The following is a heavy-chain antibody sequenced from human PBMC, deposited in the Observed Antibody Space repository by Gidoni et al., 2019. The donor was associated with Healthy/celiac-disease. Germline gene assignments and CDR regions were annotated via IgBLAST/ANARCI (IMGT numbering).Heavy chain of an antibody. J-gene: IGHJ5*02. D-gene: IGHD2-15*01. V-gene: IGHV1-69*08. CDR1: GGPFSGYT. CDR2: IIPILGIA. Sequence: QVQLVQSGAELKKPGSSVTVSCQASGGPFSGYTISWVRQAPGQGLEWMGRIIPILGIANNAQKFQGRVTITADKSTSTAYMELSSLRSEDTAVYYCARDIVVVVAATRSNWFDPWGQGTLVTVSS. CDR3: ARDIVVVVAATRSNWFDP.